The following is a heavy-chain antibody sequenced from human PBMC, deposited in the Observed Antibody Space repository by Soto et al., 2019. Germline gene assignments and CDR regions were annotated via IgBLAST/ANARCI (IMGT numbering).Heavy chain of an antibody. CDR1: GYTFTGYF. D-gene: IGHD3-3*01. V-gene: IGHV1-2*02. CDR3: ARGGGTILAPLP. Sequence: QVQLVQSGAEVKKPGASVKVSCRASGYTFTGYFMHWVRQAPGQGLEWMGWINPNSGATKYAQKCPGRVTLSRDTSIRTAYMELSGLRSDDPAAYYCARGGGTILAPLPWGQGTLVTVSS. J-gene: IGHJ1*01. CDR2: INPNSGAT.